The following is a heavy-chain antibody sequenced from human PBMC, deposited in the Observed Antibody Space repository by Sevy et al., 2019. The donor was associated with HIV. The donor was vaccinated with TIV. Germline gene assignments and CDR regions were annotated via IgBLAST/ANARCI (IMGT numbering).Heavy chain of an antibody. CDR2: IYYSGTT. CDR3: VRHSDSRRLSWLDT. Sequence: SETLSLTCSVSNASISSSSYYWGWVRQPPGNALEWIGIIYYSGTTYYSPSHKSRVTISVDTSKNQFFLDLRSMTATDTAVYYCVRHSDSRRLSWLDTWGQGILVTVSS. J-gene: IGHJ5*02. CDR1: NASISSSSYY. D-gene: IGHD2-15*01. V-gene: IGHV4-39*01.